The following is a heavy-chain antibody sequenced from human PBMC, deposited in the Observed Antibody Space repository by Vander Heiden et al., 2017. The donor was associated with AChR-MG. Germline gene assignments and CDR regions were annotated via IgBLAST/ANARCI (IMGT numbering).Heavy chain of an antibody. CDR2: INHSGST. V-gene: IGHV4-34*01. J-gene: IGHJ6*02. CDR1: GGSFSGYY. Sequence: QVQLQQWGAGLLKPSETLSLTCAVYGGSFSGYYWSWIRQPPGKGLEWIGEINHSGSTNYNPSLKSRVTISVDTSKNQFSLELSSVTAADTAVYYCARVGYSGYDLLGYYYGMDVWGQGTTVTVSS. CDR3: ARVGYSGYDLLGYYYGMDV. D-gene: IGHD5-12*01.